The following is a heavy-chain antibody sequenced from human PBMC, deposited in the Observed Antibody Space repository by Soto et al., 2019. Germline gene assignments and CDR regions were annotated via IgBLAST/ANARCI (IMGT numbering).Heavy chain of an antibody. D-gene: IGHD2-2*01. J-gene: IGHJ4*02. CDR3: ARDTPVLEDFDY. Sequence: EVQLVESGGGLVQPGGSLRLSCAASGFSFSAHDLNWVRQAPGKGLEWISYIDPSGNTMHYADSVKGRFTISRDNAKNSLYLQMNSLRAEDTDVYYCARDTPVLEDFDYWGQGTLVTVSS. CDR1: GFSFSAHD. CDR2: IDPSGNTM. V-gene: IGHV3-48*03.